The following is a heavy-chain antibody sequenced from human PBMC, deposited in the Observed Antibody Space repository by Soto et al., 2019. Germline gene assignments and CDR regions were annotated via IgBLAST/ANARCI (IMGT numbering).Heavy chain of an antibody. CDR1: GYTFTSYD. D-gene: IGHD1-20*01. CDR2: MNPNSGNT. CDR3: AREKPTLITGTTIEFDY. Sequence: ASVKVSCKASGYTFTSYDINWVRQATGQGLEWMGWMNPNSGNTGYAQKFQGRVTMTRNTSISTAYMELSSLRSEDTAVYYCAREKPTLITGTTIEFDYWGQGTLVTVSS. V-gene: IGHV1-8*01. J-gene: IGHJ4*02.